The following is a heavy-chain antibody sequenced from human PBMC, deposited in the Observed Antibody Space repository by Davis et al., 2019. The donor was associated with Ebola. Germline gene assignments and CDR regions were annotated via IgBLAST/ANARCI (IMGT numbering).Heavy chain of an antibody. CDR1: GLIFNNYW. CDR2: IKEDGGEK. V-gene: IGHV3-7*03. J-gene: IGHJ4*02. D-gene: IGHD3-16*01. Sequence: GGSLRLSCAASGLIFNNYWMSWIRQAPGKGPEWVAIIKEDGGEKYYVDSVKGRFTISRDNAKNSLFLEMNSLRDEDTAVYYCAKGGRSPLHQIDYWGQGTLVTVSS. CDR3: AKGGRSPLHQIDY.